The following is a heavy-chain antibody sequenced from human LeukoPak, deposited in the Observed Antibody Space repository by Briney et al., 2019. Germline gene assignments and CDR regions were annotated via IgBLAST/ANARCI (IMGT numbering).Heavy chain of an antibody. V-gene: IGHV5-10-1*01. J-gene: IGHJ5*02. CDR3: ARHVLYSYGPQWWFDP. D-gene: IGHD5-18*01. Sequence: GESLNISCRGSRYRLTNYRISWVRHISRRGLEWKGWIYISASYTTYSTSFPAPVPISADKYSTTAYLQWSSLKASDTAIDYCARHVLYSYGPQWWFDPWGKGTRVTVS. CDR2: IYISASYT. CDR1: RYRLTNYR.